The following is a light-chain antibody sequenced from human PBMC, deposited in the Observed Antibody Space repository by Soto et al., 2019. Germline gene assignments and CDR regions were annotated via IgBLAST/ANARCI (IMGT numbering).Light chain of an antibody. CDR1: SSDIGGYNS. J-gene: IGLJ1*01. CDR2: DVT. CDR3: SSYTDRKHLV. V-gene: IGLV2-8*01. Sequence: QSALTQSPSASGSPGQSVTISCTGTSSDIGGYNSVSWYQQHPGKAPKVMIYDVTKRPSGVPDRFSGSESGNTASLTVSALQAEDEADYYCSSYTDRKHLVFGTGTKLTVL.